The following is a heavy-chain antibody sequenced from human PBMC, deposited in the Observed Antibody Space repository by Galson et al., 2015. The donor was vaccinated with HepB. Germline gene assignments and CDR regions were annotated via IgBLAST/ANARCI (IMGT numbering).Heavy chain of an antibody. CDR3: ANLHGTGATTSPFDY. CDR1: GDTFNRDT. V-gene: IGHV1-69*02. D-gene: IGHD1-1*01. J-gene: IGHJ4*02. CDR2: IIPFLGVT. Sequence: SVKVSCKASGDTFNRDTFSWVRQAPGQGLEWMGRIIPFLGVTEYAQKFQGRVTITADKSTSILYMELSSLRSEDTAVYFCANLHGTGATTSPFDYWAQGTLVTVSS.